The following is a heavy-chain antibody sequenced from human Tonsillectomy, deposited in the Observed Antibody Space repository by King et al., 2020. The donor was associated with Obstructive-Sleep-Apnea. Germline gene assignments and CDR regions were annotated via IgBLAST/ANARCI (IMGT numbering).Heavy chain of an antibody. CDR3: AKGESSSWSTGSYFDY. D-gene: IGHD6-13*01. CDR1: GFTFSSYG. V-gene: IGHV3-30*02. Sequence: VQLVESGGGVVQPGRSLRLSCAASGFTFSSYGMHWVRQAPGKGLEWVAFIRYDGSNKYYADSVKGRFTISRDNSKNTLYLQMNSLRAEETAVYYCAKGESSSWSTGSYFDYWGQGTLVTVSS. J-gene: IGHJ4*02. CDR2: IRYDGSNK.